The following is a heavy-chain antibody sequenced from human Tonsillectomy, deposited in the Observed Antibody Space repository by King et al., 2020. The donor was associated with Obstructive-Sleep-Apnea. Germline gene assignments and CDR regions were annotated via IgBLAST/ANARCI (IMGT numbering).Heavy chain of an antibody. CDR1: GFTFSSYS. D-gene: IGHD3-9*01. V-gene: IGHV3-48*04. CDR3: FVLRYFDWPQELNWIDP. J-gene: IGHJ5*02. Sequence: VQLVESGGGLVQPGGSLRLSCAASGFTFSSYSMNWVRQAPGKGLEWVSYISSSSSTIYYADSVKGRFTISRDNAKNSLYLQMNSLRAEDTAVYYCFVLRYFDWPQELNWIDPWGQGTLVTVSS. CDR2: ISSSSSTI.